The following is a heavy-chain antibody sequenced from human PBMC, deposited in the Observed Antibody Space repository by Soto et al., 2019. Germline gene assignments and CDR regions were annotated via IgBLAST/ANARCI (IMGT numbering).Heavy chain of an antibody. CDR2: ISGYNGNT. CDR3: ARERYSYGYFDY. CDR1: GYTFTSYG. Sequence: ASVKVSCKASGYTFTSYGISWVRQAPGQGLEWMGWISGYNGNTNYAQKFQGRVTMSTDTSTSTAYMELRSLRSDDTAVYYCARERYSYGYFDYWGQGTLGTVS. D-gene: IGHD5-18*01. V-gene: IGHV1-18*04. J-gene: IGHJ4*02.